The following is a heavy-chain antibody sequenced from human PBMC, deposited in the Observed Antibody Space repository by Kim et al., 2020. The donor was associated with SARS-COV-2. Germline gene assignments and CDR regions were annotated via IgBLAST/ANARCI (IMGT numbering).Heavy chain of an antibody. CDR1: GGSFSGYY. J-gene: IGHJ5*02. D-gene: IGHD1-26*01. CDR2: INHSGST. V-gene: IGHV4-34*01. CDR3: ARVPYSGSYRTSLVWFDP. Sequence: SETLSLTCAVYGGSFSGYYWSWIRQPPGKGLEWIGEINHSGSTNYNPSLKSRVTISVDTSKNQFSLKLSSVTAADTAVYYCARVPYSGSYRTSLVWFDPWGQGTLVTVSS.